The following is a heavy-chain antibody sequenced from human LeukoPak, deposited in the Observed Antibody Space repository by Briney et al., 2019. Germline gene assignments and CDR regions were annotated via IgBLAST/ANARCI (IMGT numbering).Heavy chain of an antibody. Sequence: GGSLRLSCAASGFTFSSYAMSWVRQAPGKGLEWVPAISGSGGSTYYADSVKGRFTISRDNSKNTLYLQMNSLRAEDTAVYYCAKMPSSGYYFDYWGQGTLVTVSS. D-gene: IGHD3-22*01. J-gene: IGHJ4*02. CDR2: ISGSGGST. V-gene: IGHV3-23*01. CDR3: AKMPSSGYYFDY. CDR1: GFTFSSYA.